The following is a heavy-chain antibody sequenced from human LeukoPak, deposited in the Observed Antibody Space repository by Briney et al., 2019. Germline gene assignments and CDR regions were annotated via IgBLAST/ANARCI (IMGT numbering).Heavy chain of an antibody. CDR3: ARAPPESYYYDSSGYSDAFDI. CDR2: ISSSSSYI. Sequence: GGSLRLSCAASGFTFSSYSMNWVRQAPGKGLEWVSSISSSSSYIYYADSVKGRFTISRDNAKNSLYLQMNSLRAEDTAVYYCARAPPESYYYDSSGYSDAFDIWGQGTMVTVSS. J-gene: IGHJ3*02. V-gene: IGHV3-21*01. CDR1: GFTFSSYS. D-gene: IGHD3-22*01.